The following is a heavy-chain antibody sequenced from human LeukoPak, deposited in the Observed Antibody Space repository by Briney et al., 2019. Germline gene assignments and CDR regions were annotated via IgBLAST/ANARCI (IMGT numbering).Heavy chain of an antibody. CDR2: ISSSSSYI. V-gene: IGHV3-21*01. D-gene: IGHD3-22*01. CDR1: GFTFSSYA. CDR3: ARDPTYYYDSSGYQMGGY. Sequence: GGSLRLSCAASGFTFSSYAMSWVRQAPGKGLERVSSISSSSSYIYYADSVKGRFTISRDNAKNSLYLQMNSLRAEDTAVYYCARDPTYYYDSSGYQMGGYWGQGTLVTVSS. J-gene: IGHJ4*02.